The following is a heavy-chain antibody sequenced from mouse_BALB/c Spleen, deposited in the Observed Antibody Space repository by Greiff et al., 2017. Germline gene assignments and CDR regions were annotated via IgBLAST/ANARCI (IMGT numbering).Heavy chain of an antibody. CDR2: IDPYNGGT. V-gene: IGHV1S135*01. Sequence: EVQLQQSGPELVKPGASVKVSCKASGYAFTSYNMYWVKQSHGKSLEWIGYIDPYNGGTSYNQKFKGKATLTVDKSSSTAYMHLNSLTSEDSAVYYCARRGKTTATGDYAMDYWGQGTSVTVSS. CDR3: ARRGKTTATGDYAMDY. D-gene: IGHD1-2*01. J-gene: IGHJ4*01. CDR1: GYAFTSYN.